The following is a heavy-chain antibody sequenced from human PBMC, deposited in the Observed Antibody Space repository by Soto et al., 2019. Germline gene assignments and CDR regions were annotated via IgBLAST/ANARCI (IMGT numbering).Heavy chain of an antibody. CDR1: GGSFSSYY. CDR2: IYYSGST. J-gene: IGHJ6*03. V-gene: IGHV4-59*08. Sequence: QVQLQESGPGLVRPSETLSLTCTVSGGSFSSYYWTWIRQSPGKGLEWIGYIYYSGSTDYNPSLRGRLAISIDTPKNQFALRLNSMTAADTALYYCAGRDCSGTNCYYLDYYYMDVWGKGTTVTVS. CDR3: AGRDCSGTNCYYLDYYYMDV. D-gene: IGHD2-2*01.